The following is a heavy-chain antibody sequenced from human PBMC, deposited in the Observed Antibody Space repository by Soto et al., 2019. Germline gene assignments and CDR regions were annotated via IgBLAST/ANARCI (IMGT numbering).Heavy chain of an antibody. J-gene: IGHJ3*02. Sequence: RLSCAASGFTFSSYAMHWVRQAPGKGLEWVAVISYDGSNKYYADSVKGRFTISRDNSKNTLYLQMNSLRAEDTAVYYCARSTMASAFDIWGQGTMVTVSS. CDR3: ARSTMASAFDI. CDR1: GFTFSSYA. D-gene: IGHD3-10*01. CDR2: ISYDGSNK. V-gene: IGHV3-30-3*01.